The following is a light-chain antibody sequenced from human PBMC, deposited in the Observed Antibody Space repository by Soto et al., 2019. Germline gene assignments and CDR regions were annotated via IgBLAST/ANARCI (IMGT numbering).Light chain of an antibody. CDR1: QSISGW. Sequence: DIQMTQSPSTLSASVGDRVTITCRASQSISGWLAWYQQKPGKAPNLLIYKTSSLEGGVPSRFSGSASGTEFTLTISSLQPDDLATYYCQQYNSYSLTFGEGTKVEMK. CDR2: KTS. V-gene: IGKV1-5*03. CDR3: QQYNSYSLT. J-gene: IGKJ4*01.